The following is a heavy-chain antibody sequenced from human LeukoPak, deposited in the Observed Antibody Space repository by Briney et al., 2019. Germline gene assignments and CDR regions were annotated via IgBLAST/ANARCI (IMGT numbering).Heavy chain of an antibody. CDR1: GFAFDEHG. CDR3: ARAPITSPFYFDY. CDR2: INWSGGST. V-gene: IGHV3-20*04. D-gene: IGHD2-2*01. J-gene: IGHJ4*02. Sequence: GSLRLSCTASGFAFDEHGMSWVRQVPGKGLEWVSGINWSGGSTGYADPLRGRFTISRDYAKNCLYLQMDSLRAEDTALYYCARAPITSPFYFDYWGQGTLVTVSS.